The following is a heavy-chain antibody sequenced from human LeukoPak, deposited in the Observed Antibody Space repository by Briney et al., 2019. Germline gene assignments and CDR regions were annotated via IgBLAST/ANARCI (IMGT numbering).Heavy chain of an antibody. CDR3: ARDGGSSTIFGAVIPYFDY. D-gene: IGHD3-3*01. V-gene: IGHV1-69*05. J-gene: IGHJ4*02. CDR2: IIPIFGTA. CDR1: GGTFSSYA. Sequence: SVKVSCKASGGTFSSYAISWVRQAPRQGLEWMGGIIPIFGTANYAQKFQGRVTITTDESTSTAYMELSSLRSEDTAVYYCARDGGSSTIFGAVIPYFDYWGKGTLVTVSS.